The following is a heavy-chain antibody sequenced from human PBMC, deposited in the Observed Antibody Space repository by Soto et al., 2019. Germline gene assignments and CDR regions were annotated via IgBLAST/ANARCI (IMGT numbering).Heavy chain of an antibody. CDR2: IGGSGGST. CDR3: AKSLRLNTVTTYYFDY. D-gene: IGHD4-17*01. V-gene: IGHV3-23*01. CDR1: GFTFSSYA. J-gene: IGHJ4*02. Sequence: GGSLRLSCAASGFTFSSYAMSWVRQAPGKGLEWVSAIGGSGGSTYYADSVKGRFTISRDNSKNTLYLQMNSLRAEDTAVYYCAKSLRLNTVTTYYFDYWGQGTPVTVSS.